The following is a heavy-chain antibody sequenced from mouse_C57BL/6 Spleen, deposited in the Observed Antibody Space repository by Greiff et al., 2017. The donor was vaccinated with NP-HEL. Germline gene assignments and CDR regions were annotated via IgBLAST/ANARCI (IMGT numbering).Heavy chain of an antibody. Sequence: VQLQESGPELVKPGASVKISCKASGYAFSSSWMNWVKQRPGKGLEWIGRIYPGDGDTNYNGKFKGKATLTADKSSSTAYMQLSSLTSEDSAVYFCARASPLGYFDYWGQGTTLTVSS. CDR2: IYPGDGDT. J-gene: IGHJ2*01. CDR3: ARASPLGYFDY. V-gene: IGHV1-82*01. D-gene: IGHD6-1*01. CDR1: GYAFSSSW.